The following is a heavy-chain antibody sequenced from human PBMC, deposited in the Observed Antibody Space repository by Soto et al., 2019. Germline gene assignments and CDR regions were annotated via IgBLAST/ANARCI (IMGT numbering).Heavy chain of an antibody. CDR2: IYWDNDR. D-gene: IGHD1-26*01. J-gene: IGHJ4*02. CDR1: GFSFSINGVG. Sequence: QITLKESGPTLVKPTQTLTLTCTFSGFSFSINGVGAGWIRQPPGKALEWLALIYWDNDRRYIPSLKSRLTITKDTSKNQVVLTMTNMDPVDTATYYCARLYSGSYFRVWGQGTLVTVSS. V-gene: IGHV2-5*02. CDR3: ARLYSGSYFRV.